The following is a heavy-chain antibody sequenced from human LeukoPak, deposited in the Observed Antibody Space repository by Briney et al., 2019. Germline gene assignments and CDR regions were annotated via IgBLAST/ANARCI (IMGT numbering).Heavy chain of an antibody. V-gene: IGHV4-59*12. D-gene: IGHD3/OR15-3a*01. CDR3: ARGLKYDYWWFDP. Sequence: SETLSLTCTVSGGSISSYYWSWIRQPPGKGLEWIGYIYYSGSTNYNPSLKSRVTISVDTSKNQFSLKLSSVTAADTAVYYCARGLKYDYWWFDPWGQGTLVTVSS. J-gene: IGHJ5*02. CDR2: IYYSGST. CDR1: GGSISSYY.